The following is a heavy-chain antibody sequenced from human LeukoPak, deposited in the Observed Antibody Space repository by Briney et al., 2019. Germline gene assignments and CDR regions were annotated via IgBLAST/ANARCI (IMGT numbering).Heavy chain of an antibody. CDR3: AKTGLYSSSSRGYFDY. CDR1: GFXFSNYV. Sequence: PGGSLRLSCAASGFXFSNYVMGWVRQPPGEGLQWVSVISGSGITTYYARSVKGRFTISRDNSKNTLYLQMNNLRAEDTAIYYCAKTGLYSSSSRGYFDYWAREPWSPSPQ. CDR2: ISGSGITT. D-gene: IGHD6-6*01. V-gene: IGHV3-23*01. J-gene: IGHJ4*02.